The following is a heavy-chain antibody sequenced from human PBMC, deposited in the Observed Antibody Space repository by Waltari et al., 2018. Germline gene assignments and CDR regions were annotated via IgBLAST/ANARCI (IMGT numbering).Heavy chain of an antibody. CDR2: IGGSGDST. Sequence: EVQLLESGGGLVQPGGSLRLSCAASGFTFSRYAMFWVRQAPGKGLEWVSAIGGSGDSTEYVESVKGRFIISRDNSKNTVYLQMNSLGAEDTALYYCVVRGYTYGLNWLDPWGQGTLVTVSS. V-gene: IGHV3-23*01. CDR1: GFTFSRYA. J-gene: IGHJ5*02. D-gene: IGHD5-18*01. CDR3: VVRGYTYGLNWLDP.